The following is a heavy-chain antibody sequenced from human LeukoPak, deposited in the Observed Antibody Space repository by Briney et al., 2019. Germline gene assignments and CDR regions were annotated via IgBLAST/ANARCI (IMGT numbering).Heavy chain of an antibody. V-gene: IGHV3-21*01. Sequence: GGSLRLSCAASGFTFSSYSMSWVRQAPGKGVEWVSSISSSSSYIYYADSVKGRFTISRDNAKNSLYLQMNSLRAEDTAVYYCARDGHRPMVRRTTDYWGQGTLVTVSS. CDR2: ISSSSSYI. CDR3: ARDGHRPMVRRTTDY. D-gene: IGHD3-10*01. J-gene: IGHJ4*02. CDR1: GFTFSSYS.